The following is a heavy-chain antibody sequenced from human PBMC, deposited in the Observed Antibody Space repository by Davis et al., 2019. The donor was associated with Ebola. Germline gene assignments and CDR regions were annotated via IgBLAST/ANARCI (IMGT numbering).Heavy chain of an antibody. Sequence: PGGSLRLSCAASGFAFTRHSMNWVRQAPGKGPEWIAFISSGGDDRYYADSVRGRFTVSRDNAKYSLFLQLNSLRDEDTAQYYCARDAEDGSGNWFFDFRGRGALVTVSS. CDR1: GFAFTRHS. V-gene: IGHV3-48*02. CDR3: ARDAEDGSGNWFFDF. J-gene: IGHJ2*01. D-gene: IGHD5-24*01. CDR2: ISSGGDDR.